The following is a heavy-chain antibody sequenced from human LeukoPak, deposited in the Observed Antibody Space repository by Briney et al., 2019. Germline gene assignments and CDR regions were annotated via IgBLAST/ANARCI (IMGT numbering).Heavy chain of an antibody. CDR1: GFTFSNYV. V-gene: IGHV3-23*05. D-gene: IGHD3-10*01. J-gene: IGHJ5*02. Sequence: GGSLRLSCAASGFTFSNYVMSWVRQAPGKGLEWVSGMYEWCTFTYYADSVKGRFTIFRDNSRNTLYLQMNNLRAEDTAVYYCARAGDRASSAWLGEKWFDPWGQGTLVPVSS. CDR2: MYEWCTFT. CDR3: ARAGDRASSAWLGEKWFDP.